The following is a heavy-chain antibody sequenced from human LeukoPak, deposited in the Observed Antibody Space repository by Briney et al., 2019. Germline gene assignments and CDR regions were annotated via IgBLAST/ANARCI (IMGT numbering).Heavy chain of an antibody. CDR2: ISAYNGNT. CDR3: ARYSYYYGSGIYYKDPHYFDY. V-gene: IGHV1-18*01. D-gene: IGHD3-10*01. Sequence: ASVKVSCKVSGYTLTELSMHWVRQAPGKGLEWMGWISAYNGNTNYAQKLQGRVTMTTDTSTSTAYMELRSLRSDDTAVYYCARYSYYYGSGIYYKDPHYFDYWGQGTLVIVSS. J-gene: IGHJ4*02. CDR1: GYTLTELS.